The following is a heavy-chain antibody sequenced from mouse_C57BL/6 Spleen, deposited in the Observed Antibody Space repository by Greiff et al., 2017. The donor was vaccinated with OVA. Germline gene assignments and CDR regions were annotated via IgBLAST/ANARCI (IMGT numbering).Heavy chain of an antibody. D-gene: IGHD1-1*01. J-gene: IGHJ3*01. Sequence: QVQLQQPGAELVKPGASVKLSCKASGYTFTSYWMHWVKQRPGQGLEWIGMIHPNSGSTNYNEKFKSKATLTVDKSSSTAYMQLSSLPSEDSAVYYCARDEAITTVVANRFAYWGQGTLVTVSA. CDR1: GYTFTSYW. V-gene: IGHV1-64*01. CDR3: ARDEAITTVVANRFAY. CDR2: IHPNSGST.